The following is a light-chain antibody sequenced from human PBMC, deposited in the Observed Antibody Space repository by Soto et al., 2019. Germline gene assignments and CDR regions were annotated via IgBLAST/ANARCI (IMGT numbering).Light chain of an antibody. CDR2: DVR. CDR3: CSYAGNFIYV. J-gene: IGLJ1*01. Sequence: QSALTQPRSVSGSPGQSVTVSCTGTSSDVGAYDYVSWYQQHPGKAPKLIIYDVRKRPSGVPDRFSGSKSGNTASLTISGLQADDGADYYCCSYAGNFIYVFATGTKVTV. V-gene: IGLV2-11*01. CDR1: SSDVGAYDY.